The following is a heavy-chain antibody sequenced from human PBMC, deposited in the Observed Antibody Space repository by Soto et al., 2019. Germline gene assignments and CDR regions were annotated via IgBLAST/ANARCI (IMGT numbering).Heavy chain of an antibody. CDR1: GNIFANSW. CDR2: IYPGDPDT. J-gene: IGHJ3*02. CDR3: ARRRNELNDGFDI. Sequence: GESLKISCKGSGNIFANSWIGWVRQMSGKGLEWMGIIYPGDPDTRYSPSFQGQVTISADKSIITAYLQWSSLKASDTAIYYCARRRNELNDGFDIWGQGTMVTVSS. V-gene: IGHV5-51*01.